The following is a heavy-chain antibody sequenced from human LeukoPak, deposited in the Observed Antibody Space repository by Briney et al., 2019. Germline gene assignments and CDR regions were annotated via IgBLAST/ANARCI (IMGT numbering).Heavy chain of an antibody. V-gene: IGHV1-2*02. CDR3: ARVPTMVRGVINWFDP. D-gene: IGHD3-10*01. J-gene: IGHJ5*02. CDR1: GYTFTSYD. CDR2: ISPNSGGT. Sequence: ASVKVSCKASGYTFTSYDINWVRQAPGQGLEWMGWISPNSGGTNYAQKFQGRVTMTRDTSISTAYMELSRLRSDDTAVYYCARVPTMVRGVINWFDPWGQGTLVTVSS.